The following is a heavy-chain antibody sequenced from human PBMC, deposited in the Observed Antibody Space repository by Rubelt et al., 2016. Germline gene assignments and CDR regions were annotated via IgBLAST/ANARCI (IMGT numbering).Heavy chain of an antibody. CDR3: ARDEPCSGSYRRPAVDI. CDR1: GFTFSSYA. CDR2: ISYDGSNK. D-gene: IGHD1-26*01. J-gene: IGHJ3*02. Sequence: QVQLVASGGGVVQPGRSLRLSCAASGFTFSSYAMHSVRQAPGKGLEWVAVISYDGSNKYYADSVMGRFTISRDNSKNTLELQMNSWVGGVTAVYYCARDEPCSGSYRRPAVDIWGQGTMVTVSS. V-gene: IGHV3-30*04.